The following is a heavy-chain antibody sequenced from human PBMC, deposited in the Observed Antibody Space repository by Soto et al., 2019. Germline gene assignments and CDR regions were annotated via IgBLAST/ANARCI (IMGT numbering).Heavy chain of an antibody. CDR2: IYYSGST. V-gene: IGHV4-59*01. J-gene: IGHJ4*02. Sequence: SETLSLTCTVSGGSISSYYWSWIRQPPGKGLEWIGYIYYSGSTNYNPSLKSRVTISVDTSKNQFSLKLSSVTAADTAVYYCARGHTVTKVLRPTYFDYWGQGTLVTVSS. D-gene: IGHD4-17*01. CDR3: ARGHTVTKVLRPTYFDY. CDR1: GGSISSYY.